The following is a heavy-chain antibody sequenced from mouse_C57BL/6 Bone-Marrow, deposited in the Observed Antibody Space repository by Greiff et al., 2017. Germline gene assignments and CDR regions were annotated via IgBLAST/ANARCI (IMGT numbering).Heavy chain of an antibody. CDR3: ARPYYSSYCYFDV. Sequence: QVKLQQPGAELVKPGASVKMSCKASGYTFTSYWITWVKQRPGQGLEWIGDISPGSGSTNYNEKFKSKATLTVDTSSSTASMQRSSLTAEDSAVYYGARPYYSSYCYFDVWGTGTTVTVSA. J-gene: IGHJ1*03. CDR2: ISPGSGST. D-gene: IGHD2-5*01. CDR1: GYTFTSYW. V-gene: IGHV1-55*01.